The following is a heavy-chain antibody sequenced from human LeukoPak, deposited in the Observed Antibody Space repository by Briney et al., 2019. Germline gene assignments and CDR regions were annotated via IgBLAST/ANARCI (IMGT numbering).Heavy chain of an antibody. CDR3: ARDQYYDSKGWFDP. J-gene: IGHJ5*02. V-gene: IGHV1-18*01. D-gene: IGHD3-16*01. Sequence: ASVKVSCKASGYTFTSYGISWVRQAPGQGLEWMGWISAYTGNTNYAQKLQGRVTMTTDTSTSTAYMELRSLRSDDTAVYYCARDQYYDSKGWFDPWGQGTLVTVSS. CDR1: GYTFTSYG. CDR2: ISAYTGNT.